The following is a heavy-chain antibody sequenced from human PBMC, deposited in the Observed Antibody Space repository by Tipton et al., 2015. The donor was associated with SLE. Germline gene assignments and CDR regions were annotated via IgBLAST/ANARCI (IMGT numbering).Heavy chain of an antibody. V-gene: IGHV4-59*01. Sequence: TLSLTCTVSGGSISSYYWSWIRQPPGKGLEWIGYIYYSGSTNYNPSLKSRVTISVDTSKNQISLKLSSVTAADTAVYYCARDPGYCSGGSCSDAFDIWGQGTMVTVSS. CDR2: IYYSGST. CDR1: GGSISSYY. J-gene: IGHJ3*02. D-gene: IGHD2-15*01. CDR3: ARDPGYCSGGSCSDAFDI.